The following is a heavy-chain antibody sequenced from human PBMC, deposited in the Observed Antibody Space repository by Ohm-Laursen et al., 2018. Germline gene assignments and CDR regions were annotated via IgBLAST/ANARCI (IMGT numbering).Heavy chain of an antibody. D-gene: IGHD1-26*01. V-gene: IGHV4-59*01. J-gene: IGHJ4*02. CDR3: ARGGAFLDY. Sequence: PGTLSLTCIVSGGSIISYYWSWIRQPPGKGLEWIGYIYYSGITNYNPSLKSRITMSVDTSKNQFSLRLSSVTAADTAVYYCARGGAFLDYWGQGALVTVS. CDR2: IYYSGIT. CDR1: GGSIISYY.